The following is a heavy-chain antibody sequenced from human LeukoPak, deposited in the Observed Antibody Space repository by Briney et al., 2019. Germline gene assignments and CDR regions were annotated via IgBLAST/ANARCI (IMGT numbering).Heavy chain of an antibody. Sequence: PGGSLRLSCAASGFTVNTYAIHWVRQAPGKGLEWVALTSSDDSNQQYADSAKGRFTISRDNSRNTIFLQMNTLRAEDTAVYCCARGDGPGSYLIDYWGQGTLVTVSS. V-gene: IGHV3-30*04. D-gene: IGHD3-10*01. CDR2: TSSDDSNQ. J-gene: IGHJ4*02. CDR1: GFTVNTYA. CDR3: ARGDGPGSYLIDY.